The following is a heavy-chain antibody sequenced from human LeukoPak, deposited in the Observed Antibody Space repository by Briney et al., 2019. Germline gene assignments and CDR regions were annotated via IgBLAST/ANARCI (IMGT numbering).Heavy chain of an antibody. J-gene: IGHJ3*02. Sequence: SETLSLTCTVSGGSISSYYWSWIRQPPGKGLEWIGYIYYSGSTNYNPSLKSRVTISVDTSKNQFSLKLSSVTAADTAVYYCARDLRDGYGDAFDIWGQGTMVTVSS. CDR2: IYYSGST. CDR1: GGSISSYY. CDR3: ARDLRDGYGDAFDI. D-gene: IGHD5-24*01. V-gene: IGHV4-59*01.